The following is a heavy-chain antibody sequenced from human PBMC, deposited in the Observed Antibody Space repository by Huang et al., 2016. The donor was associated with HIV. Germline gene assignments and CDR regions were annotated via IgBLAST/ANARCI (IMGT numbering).Heavy chain of an antibody. CDR1: GYTFTNYD. CDR3: ARGFGINYNHEAFDV. J-gene: IGHJ3*01. CDR2: MNPKSCNV. V-gene: IGHV1-8*01. D-gene: IGHD3-10*01. Sequence: QIQLAQSGAEVKKPGASVKVSCKASGYTFTNYDINWVRQASGQGREWMGWMNPKSCNVGYTKKFQGRVAILRNSSINTSYLEVTSLTSEDTAVYYCARGFGINYNHEAFDVWGQGTMVTVSS.